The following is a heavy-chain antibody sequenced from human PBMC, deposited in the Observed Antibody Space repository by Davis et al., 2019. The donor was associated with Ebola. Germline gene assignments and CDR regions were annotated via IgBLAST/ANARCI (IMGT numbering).Heavy chain of an antibody. V-gene: IGHV3-15*01. Sequence: GESLKISCAASGFTLSNAWMSWVRQAPGEGLEWVGRIKSKTDGGITEHAAPVKGRFTISRDDSENTLYLQMNSLKTEDTAVYYCATDYSYFPENVWGQGTTVTVSS. J-gene: IGHJ6*02. D-gene: IGHD4-11*01. CDR3: ATDYSYFPENV. CDR1: GFTLSNAW. CDR2: IKSKTDGGIT.